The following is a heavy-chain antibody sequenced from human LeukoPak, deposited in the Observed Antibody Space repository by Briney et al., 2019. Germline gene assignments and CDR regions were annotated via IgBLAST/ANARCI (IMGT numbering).Heavy chain of an antibody. J-gene: IGHJ5*02. CDR1: GFSISSYY. CDR3: ARSPYSSSWYPFAP. V-gene: IGHV4-4*07. Sequence: SETLSLTCTVSGFSISSYYWSWIRQVAGKGLEWIGRIYTSGSTNYNPSLKSRVTMSVDTSKNQFSLKLTSVTAADTAVYYCARSPYSSSWYPFAPWGQGTLVTVSS. D-gene: IGHD6-13*01. CDR2: IYTSGST.